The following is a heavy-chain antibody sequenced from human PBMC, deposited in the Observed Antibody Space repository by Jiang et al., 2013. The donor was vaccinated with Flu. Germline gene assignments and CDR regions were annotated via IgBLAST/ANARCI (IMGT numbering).Heavy chain of an antibody. J-gene: IGHJ5*02. Sequence: GSGLVKPSETLSLTCTVSGGSISTSTYYWDWIRQPPGKGLEWIGSVYYRGNTYYNPSLKSRVTMSLDMSKNQFSLKLSSVTAADAAVYYCVRASYQLDTWFDPWGQGTLVTVSS. CDR1: GGSISTSTYY. CDR2: VYYRGNT. V-gene: IGHV4-39*07. CDR3: VRASYQLDTWFDP. D-gene: IGHD2-2*01.